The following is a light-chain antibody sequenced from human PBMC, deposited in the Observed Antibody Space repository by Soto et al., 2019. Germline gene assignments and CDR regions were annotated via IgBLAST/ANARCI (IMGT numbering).Light chain of an antibody. CDR2: TND. J-gene: IGLJ3*02. Sequence: QSVLAQPPSASGTPGQRVTIACSGSSSNIGRNAVNWYQQLPGTAPKLLIYTNDRRPSGVPDRISGSKSGTSASLAISGLQSEDEADYYCGAWGDTLNGPLFGGGTKLTVL. V-gene: IGLV1-44*01. CDR3: GAWGDTLNGPL. CDR1: SSNIGRNA.